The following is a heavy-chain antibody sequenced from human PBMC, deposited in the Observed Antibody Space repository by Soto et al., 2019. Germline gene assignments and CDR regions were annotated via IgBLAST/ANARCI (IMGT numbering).Heavy chain of an antibody. Sequence: PGGLLRLSCAASGFTFSSYAMSWVRQAPGKGLEWVSAISGSGGSTYYADSVKGRFTISRDNSKNTLYLQMNSLRAEDTAVYYCAKDTTRYYYDSSGYSALLNFDYWGQGTLVTVSS. CDR2: ISGSGGST. CDR1: GFTFSSYA. J-gene: IGHJ4*02. V-gene: IGHV3-23*01. D-gene: IGHD3-22*01. CDR3: AKDTTRYYYDSSGYSALLNFDY.